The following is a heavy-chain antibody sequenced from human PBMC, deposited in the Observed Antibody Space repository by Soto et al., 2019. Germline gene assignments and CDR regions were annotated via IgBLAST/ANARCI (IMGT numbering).Heavy chain of an antibody. V-gene: IGHV3-33*01. J-gene: IGHJ4*02. D-gene: IGHD3-16*02. CDR1: GFTFSSYG. Sequence: QVQLVESGGGVVQPGRSLRLSCAASGFTFSSYGMHWVRQAPGKGLECVAVIWYDGSNKYYADSVKGRFTISRDNSKNTLYLQMNSLRAEDTAVYYCARDPFNVWGSYRYVVPRIWGQGTLVTVSS. CDR3: ARDPFNVWGSYRYVVPRI. CDR2: IWYDGSNK.